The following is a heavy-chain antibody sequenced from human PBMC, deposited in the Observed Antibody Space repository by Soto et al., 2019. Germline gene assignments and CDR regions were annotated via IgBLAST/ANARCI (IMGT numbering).Heavy chain of an antibody. CDR1: GYTFTAYY. D-gene: IGHD3-10*02. CDR3: ARDREMFTSSGWMDV. V-gene: IGHV1-2*02. Sequence: QVQLVQSGAEVKKPGASVNVSCKASGYTFTAYYMHWVRQAPGQGLEWMGWIHPHSGGTSYAQKFQGRVTMTRDTSVRTAYMERSRLRSDDTAVYHCARDREMFTSSGWMDVWGQGTTVTVSS. J-gene: IGHJ6*02. CDR2: IHPHSGGT.